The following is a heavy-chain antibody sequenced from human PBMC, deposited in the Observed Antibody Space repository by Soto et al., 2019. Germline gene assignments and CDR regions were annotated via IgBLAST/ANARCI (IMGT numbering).Heavy chain of an antibody. D-gene: IGHD3-22*01. Sequence: GGSLRLSCAASGFTFNTYWMHWVRQAPGKGLIWVSRINPTGSSTTYADSVKGRFTISRDNSKNTLYLQMNSLRAEDTAVYYCARSGSSPKYYYDSSGYSNFDYWGQGTLVTVCS. V-gene: IGHV3-74*01. CDR2: INPTGSST. CDR1: GFTFNTYW. CDR3: ARSGSSPKYYYDSSGYSNFDY. J-gene: IGHJ4*02.